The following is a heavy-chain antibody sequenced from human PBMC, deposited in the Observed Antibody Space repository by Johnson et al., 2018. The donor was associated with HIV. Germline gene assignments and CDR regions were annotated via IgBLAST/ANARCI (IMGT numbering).Heavy chain of an antibody. J-gene: IGHJ3*02. V-gene: IGHV3-30*02. CDR1: GFTFSSYA. Sequence: VQVVESGGGVVQPGRSLRLSCAASGFTFSSYAMHWVRQAPGKGLEWVAVIRYDGSNKYYADSVKGRFTISRDNSKNTLYLQMNSLRAEDTAVYYCAKPYGSGSYDAFDIWGQGTMVTVSS. CDR3: AKPYGSGSYDAFDI. D-gene: IGHD3-10*01. CDR2: IRYDGSNK.